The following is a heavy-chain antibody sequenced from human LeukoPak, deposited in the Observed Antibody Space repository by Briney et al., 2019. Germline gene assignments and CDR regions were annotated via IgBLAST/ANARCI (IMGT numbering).Heavy chain of an antibody. V-gene: IGHV4-39*07. CDR1: GGSITNNNYY. CDR3: AREIDSSGYRGLGYFQH. J-gene: IGHJ1*01. D-gene: IGHD3-22*01. Sequence: SETLSLTCTVSGGSITNNNYYWDWIRQPPGKGLEWIGDLYYSGSTHYNPSLKSRVTLSVDTSKNQFSLKLSSVTAADTAVYYCAREIDSSGYRGLGYFQHWGQGTLVTVSS. CDR2: LYYSGST.